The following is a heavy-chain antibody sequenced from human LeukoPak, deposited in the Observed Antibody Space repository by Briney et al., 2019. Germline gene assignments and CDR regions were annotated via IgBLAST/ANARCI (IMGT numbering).Heavy chain of an antibody. CDR3: ARSSGATTEGVDY. CDR1: GGTFSSYA. Sequence: SVKVSCKASGGTFSSYAISWVRQAPGQGLEWMGRIIPILGIANYAQKFQGRVTITADKSTSTAYMELSSLRSEDTAVYYCARSSGATTEGVDYWGQGTLVTVSS. J-gene: IGHJ4*02. D-gene: IGHD1-26*01. CDR2: IIPILGIA. V-gene: IGHV1-69*04.